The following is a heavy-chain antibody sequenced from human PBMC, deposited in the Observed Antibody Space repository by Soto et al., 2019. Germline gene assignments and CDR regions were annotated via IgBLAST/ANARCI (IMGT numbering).Heavy chain of an antibody. CDR3: ARGAKTHCSGGSCEGDFDY. V-gene: IGHV1-8*01. CDR1: GYTFTSYD. D-gene: IGHD2-15*01. J-gene: IGHJ4*02. CDR2: MNPNSGNT. Sequence: GASVKVSCKASGYTFTSYDINWVRQATGQGLEWMGWMNPNSGNTGYAQKFQGRVTMTRNTSISTAYMGLSSLRSEDTAVYYCARGAKTHCSGGSCEGDFDYWGQGTLVTVSS.